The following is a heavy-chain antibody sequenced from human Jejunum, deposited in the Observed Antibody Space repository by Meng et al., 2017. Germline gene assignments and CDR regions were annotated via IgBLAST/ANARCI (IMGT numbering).Heavy chain of an antibody. CDR2: INLDGSEK. V-gene: IGHV3-7*01. Sequence: GESLKISCAASGFTFKNHWLSWVRQAPGRGLEWVANINLDGSEKYYVDSVKGRFTISRENAQESLYLQMNSLRSEDTAVYYCARDDFGPAVGGGQGTRVTVSS. CDR1: GFTFKNHW. J-gene: IGHJ4*02. D-gene: IGHD4-17*01. CDR3: ARDDFGPAVG.